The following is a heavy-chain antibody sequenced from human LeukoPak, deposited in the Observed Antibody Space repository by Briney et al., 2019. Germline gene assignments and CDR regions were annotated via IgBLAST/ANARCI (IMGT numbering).Heavy chain of an antibody. Sequence: GGSLRLSCAASGFIFEDYTMHWVRQAPGKTLEWVSLISWDGTTYYTESLKGRFTISRDNSKNALYLQMDSLRSEDTAFYYCVKDLSYESSGSGFDQWGQGTLVTVSS. CDR1: GFIFEDYT. V-gene: IGHV3-43*01. CDR2: ISWDGTT. J-gene: IGHJ4*02. D-gene: IGHD3-22*01. CDR3: VKDLSYESSGSGFDQ.